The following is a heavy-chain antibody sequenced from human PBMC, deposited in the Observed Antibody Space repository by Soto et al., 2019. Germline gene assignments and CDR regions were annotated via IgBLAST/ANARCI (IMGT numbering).Heavy chain of an antibody. CDR2: IIPVIDTA. Sequence: QVQLVQSGAEVKKPGSSVKVSCKVSGGTFNIRWVRQAPGQGLEWMGGIIPVIDTAKYARKFQGRVVISANRATNIVYMEMMSLTLEDTAVYYCARGSGADAFDIWGQGTMFTVSS. J-gene: IGHJ3*02. V-gene: IGHV1-69*06. CDR1: GGTFN. D-gene: IGHD7-27*01. CDR3: ARGSGADAFDI.